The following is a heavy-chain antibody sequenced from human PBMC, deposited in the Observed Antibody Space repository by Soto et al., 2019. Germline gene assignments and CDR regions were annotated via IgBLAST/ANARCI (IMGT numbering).Heavy chain of an antibody. Sequence: EVQLAESGGGLVQPGGSLRLSCAASGFTFSSYWMSWVRQAPGKGLEWVANINQDGSEKYSVDSVKGRFTISRDNAKNSLYLQMNSLRAEDTAVYYCGRDLRDWYGGSYSSAYWCQGTLVTVSS. D-gene: IGHD1-26*01. CDR1: GFTFSSYW. CDR2: INQDGSEK. V-gene: IGHV3-7*04. CDR3: GRDLRDWYGGSYSSAY. J-gene: IGHJ4*02.